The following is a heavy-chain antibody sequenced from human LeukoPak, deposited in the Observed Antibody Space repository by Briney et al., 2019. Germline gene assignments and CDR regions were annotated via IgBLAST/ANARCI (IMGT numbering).Heavy chain of an antibody. J-gene: IGHJ4*02. CDR2: IYYGGST. D-gene: IGHD3-9*01. Sequence: SETLSLTCTVSGGSISSSSYYWGWIRQPPGKGLEWIGSIYYGGSTYYNPSLKSRVTISVDTSKNQFSLKLSSVTAADTAVYYCARQKAYYDILTGYYPRREVDYWGQGTLVTVSS. V-gene: IGHV4-39*01. CDR1: GGSISSSSYY. CDR3: ARQKAYYDILTGYYPRREVDY.